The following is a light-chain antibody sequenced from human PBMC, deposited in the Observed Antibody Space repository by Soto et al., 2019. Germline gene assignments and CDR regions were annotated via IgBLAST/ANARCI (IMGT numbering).Light chain of an antibody. V-gene: IGLV1-44*01. Sequence: LTQPPSASGTRGQRFHLSCSGDMSSIERNTVSWYQQLPGMAPKLLIYLNSRRPSVVPDRFSGSKSGTSASLAISGLQSEDEAEYYCATWDDSLNLLSVFGTGTKVTVL. CDR3: ATWDDSLNLLSV. J-gene: IGLJ1*01. CDR2: LNS. CDR1: MSSIERNT.